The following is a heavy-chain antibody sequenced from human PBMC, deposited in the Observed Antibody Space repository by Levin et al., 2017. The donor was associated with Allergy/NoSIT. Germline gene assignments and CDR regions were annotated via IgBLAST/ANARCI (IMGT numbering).Heavy chain of an antibody. CDR2: LYNNGRT. V-gene: IGHV4-59*01. CDR3: ARDQGSSGWYGWIDF. CDR1: GDSISSYH. D-gene: IGHD6-19*01. J-gene: IGHJ5*01. Sequence: SETLSLTCAVSGDSISSYHWNWLRQPPGKELEWIGCLYNNGRTKYNPSLQSRVTISVDATKNQFSLKLSPVSASDTAVYYCARDQGSSGWYGWIDFWGQGTLVTVSS.